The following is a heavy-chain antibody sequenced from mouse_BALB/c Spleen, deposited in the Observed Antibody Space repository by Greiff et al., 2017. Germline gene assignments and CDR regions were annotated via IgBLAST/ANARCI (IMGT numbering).Heavy chain of an antibody. Sequence: QVQLQQSGPELVKPGASVKISCKASGYAFSSSWMNWVKQRPGQGLEWIGRIYPGDGDTNYNGKFKGKATLTADKSSSTAYMQLSSLTSVDSAVYFCASYDHGGYAMDYWGQGTSVTVSS. CDR2: IYPGDGDT. V-gene: IGHV1-82*01. J-gene: IGHJ4*01. CDR1: GYAFSSSW. CDR3: ASYDHGGYAMDY. D-gene: IGHD2-3*01.